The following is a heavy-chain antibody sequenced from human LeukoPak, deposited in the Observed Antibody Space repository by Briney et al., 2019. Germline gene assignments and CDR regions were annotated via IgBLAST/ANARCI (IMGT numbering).Heavy chain of an antibody. V-gene: IGHV4-4*07. CDR1: GGSISSYY. CDR2: IYTSGST. J-gene: IGHJ3*02. D-gene: IGHD3-22*01. CDR3: AREPPWVVVVGGAFDI. Sequence: SETLCLSCTVSGGSISSYYWSWIRQPAGKGLEWIGRIYTSGSTNYNPSLKSRVTISVDKSKNQFSLKLSSVTAADTAVYYCAREPPWVVVVGGAFDIWGQGTMVTVSS.